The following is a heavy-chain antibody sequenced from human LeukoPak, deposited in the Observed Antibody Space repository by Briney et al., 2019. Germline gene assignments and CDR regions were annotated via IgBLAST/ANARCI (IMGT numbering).Heavy chain of an antibody. Sequence: ASVKVSCKASGYTFTSYGISWVRQAPGQGLEWMGWISAYNGNTNYAQKLQGRVTMTTDTSTSTAYLELRSLRSDDTALYCCASGANRPADYWGQGTLVTVSS. CDR2: ISAYNGNT. V-gene: IGHV1-18*01. CDR1: GYTFTSYG. CDR3: ASGANRPADY. J-gene: IGHJ4*02. D-gene: IGHD1-14*01.